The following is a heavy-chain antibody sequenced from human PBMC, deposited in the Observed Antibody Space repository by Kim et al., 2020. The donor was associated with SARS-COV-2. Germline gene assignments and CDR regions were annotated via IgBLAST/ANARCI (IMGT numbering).Heavy chain of an antibody. J-gene: IGHJ6*02. D-gene: IGHD3-3*01. CDR3: ARWYYDFWSGWGYYYYGMDV. V-gene: IGHV4-34*01. Sequence: RVTISVDTSKNQFSLKLSSVTAADTAVYYCARWYYDFWSGWGYYYYGMDVWGQGTTVTVSS.